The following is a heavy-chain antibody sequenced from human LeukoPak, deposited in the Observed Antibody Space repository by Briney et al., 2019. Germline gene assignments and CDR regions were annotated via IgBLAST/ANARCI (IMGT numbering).Heavy chain of an antibody. V-gene: IGHV4-4*07. Sequence: SETLSLTCTVSGGSISSYYWSWIRQPAGKGLEWIGRIYTSGSTNYNPSLKSRVTMSVDTSKNQFSLKLSSVTAADTAVYYCARDKGDYSNYGHLSAFDILGQGTMVTVSS. CDR2: IYTSGST. J-gene: IGHJ3*02. D-gene: IGHD4-11*01. CDR3: ARDKGDYSNYGHLSAFDI. CDR1: GGSISSYY.